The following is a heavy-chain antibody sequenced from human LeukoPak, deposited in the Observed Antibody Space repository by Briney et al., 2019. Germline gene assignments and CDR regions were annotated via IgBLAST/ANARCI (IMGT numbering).Heavy chain of an antibody. CDR2: VSGSGTST. D-gene: IGHD3-16*02. J-gene: IGHJ4*02. V-gene: IGHV3-23*01. CDR3: ARDYRGYYFDY. CDR1: GFTFINYG. Sequence: PGGSLRLSCAGSGFTFINYGMIWVRQAPGKGLEWVSSVSGSGTSTHYADSVKGRFTITRDNSKDTVDLQMNSLRAEDTAVYYCARDYRGYYFDYWGQGTLVTVSS.